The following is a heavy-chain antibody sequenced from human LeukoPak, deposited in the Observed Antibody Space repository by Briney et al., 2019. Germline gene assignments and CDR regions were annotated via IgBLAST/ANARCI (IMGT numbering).Heavy chain of an antibody. V-gene: IGHV3-21*01. CDR1: GVTFSNYD. CDR2: ISATTIYK. J-gene: IGHJ4*02. D-gene: IGHD5-24*01. CDR3: ARIVLGRDAYNSFDF. Sequence: GGSLRLSCAASGVTFSNYDMTWVRQAPGKGLEYVSSISATTIYKFSANSVRGRFTISRDNVENSLYLQMIDPRGEDTAVYYCARIVLGRDAYNSFDFWGQGTLVSVSS.